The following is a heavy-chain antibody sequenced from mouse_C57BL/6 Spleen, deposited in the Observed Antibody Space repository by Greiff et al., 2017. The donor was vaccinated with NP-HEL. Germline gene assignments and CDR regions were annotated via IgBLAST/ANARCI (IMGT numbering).Heavy chain of an antibody. CDR2: IDPEDGDT. V-gene: IGHV14-1*01. J-gene: IGHJ3*01. CDR1: GFNIKDYY. CDR3: TTPYYGSSYGGWFAY. Sequence: EVQLQQSGAELVRPGASVKLSCTASGFNIKDYYMHWVKQRPEQGLEWIGRIDPEDGDTDYAPKFPGKATLTADTSSNPAYLQLSSLTSEDTAVYDCTTPYYGSSYGGWFAYWGQGTLVTVSA. D-gene: IGHD1-1*01.